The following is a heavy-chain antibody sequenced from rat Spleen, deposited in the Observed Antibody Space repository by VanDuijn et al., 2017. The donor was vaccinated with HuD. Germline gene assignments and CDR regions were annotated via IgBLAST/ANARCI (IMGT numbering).Heavy chain of an antibody. D-gene: IGHD2-5*01. CDR3: ARAGYLRDWYFDF. CDR2: ISYDGGST. Sequence: EVQLVESGGGLVQPGRSLKLSCAASGFTFSDYGMAWVRQAPTKGLEWVATISYDGGSTYYRDPVKGRFTISRDNAKSTLYLQMDNLRSEDTATYYCARAGYLRDWYFDFWGPGTMVTVSS. V-gene: IGHV5-29*01. J-gene: IGHJ1*01. CDR1: GFTFSDYG.